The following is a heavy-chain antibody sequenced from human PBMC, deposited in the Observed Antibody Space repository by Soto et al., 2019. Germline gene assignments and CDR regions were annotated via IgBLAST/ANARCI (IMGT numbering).Heavy chain of an antibody. CDR2: TYYRSKWYN. V-gene: IGHV6-1*01. Sequence: SPPLSLTWAISGDSVSSNSAALNWISRSPSSGLEWLGRTYYRSKWYNDYAVSVKSRITINPDTSKNQFSLQLNSVTPEDTAVYYCARDNFYDSSRYYYSFDYWGQGTLVTVSS. CDR1: GDSVSSNSAA. D-gene: IGHD3-22*01. CDR3: ARDNFYDSSRYYYSFDY. J-gene: IGHJ4*02.